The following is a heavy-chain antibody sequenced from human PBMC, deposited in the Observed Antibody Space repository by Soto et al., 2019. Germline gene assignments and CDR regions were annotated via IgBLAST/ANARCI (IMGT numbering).Heavy chain of an antibody. J-gene: IGHJ3*02. Sequence: GGSLRLSCAASGFTVSSNYMSWVRQAPGKGLEWVSVIYSGGSTYYADSVKGRFTISRDNSKNTLYLQMNSLRAEDTAVYYCARVGSDRIDAFDIWGQGTMVTVSS. CDR1: GFTVSSNY. CDR2: IYSGGST. V-gene: IGHV3-66*01. CDR3: ARVGSDRIDAFDI. D-gene: IGHD3-10*01.